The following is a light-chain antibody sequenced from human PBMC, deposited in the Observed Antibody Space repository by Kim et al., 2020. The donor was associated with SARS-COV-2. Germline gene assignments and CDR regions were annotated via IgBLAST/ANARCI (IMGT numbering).Light chain of an antibody. J-gene: IGKJ2*01. V-gene: IGKV2-28*01. CDR3: MQARQTLYT. Sequence: EPASISCRSSQSLLHGNGYYYLEWYLQKPGQSPQLLIYLGSNRASGVPDRFSGSGSGTDFTLKISRVEAEDVGIYYCMQARQTLYTFGQGTKLEI. CDR2: LGS. CDR1: QSLLHGNGYYY.